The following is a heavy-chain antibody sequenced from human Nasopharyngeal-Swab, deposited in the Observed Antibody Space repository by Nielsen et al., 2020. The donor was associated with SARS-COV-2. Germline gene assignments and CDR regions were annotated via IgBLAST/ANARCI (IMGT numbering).Heavy chain of an antibody. CDR1: GYSFTSYR. J-gene: IGHJ4*02. Sequence: GESLKISCKGSGYSFTSYRIGWVRQMPGKGLEWMGIIYPGDSDTRYSPSFQGQVTISADKSISTAYLQWSSLKASDTAMYYCARLVSTTVTTTYFDYWGQGTLVTVSS. CDR2: IYPGDSDT. CDR3: ARLVSTTVTTTYFDY. D-gene: IGHD4-17*01. V-gene: IGHV5-51*01.